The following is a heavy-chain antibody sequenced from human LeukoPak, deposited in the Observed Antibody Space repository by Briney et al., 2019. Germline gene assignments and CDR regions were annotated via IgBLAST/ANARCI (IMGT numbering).Heavy chain of an antibody. CDR3: ARGNYYGSGTRPGY. J-gene: IGHJ4*02. CDR1: GGSFSGYY. CDR2: INHSGST. Sequence: SETLSLTCAVYGGSFSGYYWSWIRQPPGKGLEWIGEINHSGSTNYNPSLKSRVAISVDTSKNQFSLKLSSVTAAATAVYYCARGNYYGSGTRPGYWGQGTLVTVSS. D-gene: IGHD3-10*01. V-gene: IGHV4-34*01.